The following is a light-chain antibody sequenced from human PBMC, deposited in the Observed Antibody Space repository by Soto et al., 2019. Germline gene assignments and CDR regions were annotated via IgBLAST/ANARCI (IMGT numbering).Light chain of an antibody. CDR3: KQRSNWRIT. V-gene: IGKV3-11*01. J-gene: IGKJ5*01. CDR1: QSISSTY. Sequence: EIVLTQSPGTLSLSPGERATLSCRASQSISSTYLTWYHQRPGQAPRLLIYDASNRATGIPARFSGSGSGTDFTLTISSLEPEDFAVYYCKQRSNWRITFGQGTRLEIK. CDR2: DAS.